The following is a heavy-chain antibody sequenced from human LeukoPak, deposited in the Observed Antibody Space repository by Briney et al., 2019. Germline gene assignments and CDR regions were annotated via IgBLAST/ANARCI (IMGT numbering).Heavy chain of an antibody. CDR2: ISSRSSTI. J-gene: IGHJ6*02. Sequence: PGGSLRLSCAASGFTFSSYSMNWVRQAPGKGLEWVSYISSRSSTIYHADSVKGRFTISRDNAKNSLYLQMNSLRDEDTAVYFCARDRSTSSGSSYYYGMDVWGQGTTVTVSS. V-gene: IGHV3-48*02. CDR1: GFTFSSYS. D-gene: IGHD6-6*01. CDR3: ARDRSTSSGSSYYYGMDV.